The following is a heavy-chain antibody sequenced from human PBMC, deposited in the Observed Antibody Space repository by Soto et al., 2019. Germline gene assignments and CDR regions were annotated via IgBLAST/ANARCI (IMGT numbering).Heavy chain of an antibody. CDR1: CYTFTSYG. J-gene: IGHJ6*02. Sequence: ASVKVSSKASCYTFTSYGISWVRQAPGQGLEWMGWISAYNGNTNYAQKLQGRVTMTTDTSTSTAYMELRSLRSDDTAVYYCARDLWFGELLVFYYGMDVWGQGTTVTVSS. V-gene: IGHV1-18*01. D-gene: IGHD3-10*01. CDR3: ARDLWFGELLVFYYGMDV. CDR2: ISAYNGNT.